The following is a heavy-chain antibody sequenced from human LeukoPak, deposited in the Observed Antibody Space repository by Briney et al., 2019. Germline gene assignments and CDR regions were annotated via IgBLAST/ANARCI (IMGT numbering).Heavy chain of an antibody. V-gene: IGHV4-34*01. CDR1: GGSFSGYY. CDR3: ASSGEGYCSGGSCYFHY. J-gene: IGHJ4*02. D-gene: IGHD2-15*01. Sequence: SETLSLTCAVYGGSFSGYYWSWIRQPPGKGLEWIGEINHSGSTNYNPSLKSRATISVDTSKNQFSLKLSSVTAADTAVYYCASSGEGYCSGGSCYFHYWGQGTLVTVSS. CDR2: INHSGST.